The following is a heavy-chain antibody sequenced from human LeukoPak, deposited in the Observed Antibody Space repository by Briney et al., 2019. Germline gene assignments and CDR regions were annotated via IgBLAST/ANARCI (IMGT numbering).Heavy chain of an antibody. J-gene: IGHJ4*02. D-gene: IGHD4-17*01. CDR2: ISSSSSTI. CDR1: GFTFSSYS. V-gene: IGHV3-48*04. CDR3: ARDPSPSRMTTVTDEHY. Sequence: GSLRLSCAASGFTFSSYSMNWVRQAPGKGLEWVSYISSSSSTIYYADSVKGRFTIPRDNAKNSLYLHMRSLRAEDPAVYSCARDPSPSRMTTVTDEHYWGQGTLVTVSS.